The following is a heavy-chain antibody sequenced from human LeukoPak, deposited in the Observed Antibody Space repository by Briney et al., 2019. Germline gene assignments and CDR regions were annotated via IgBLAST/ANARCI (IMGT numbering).Heavy chain of an antibody. CDR3: ARPSIAAAGGAFDI. Sequence: GGSLRLSCAASGFPFSSYAMSWVRQAPGRGLEWVSAISGSDGSTYYADSVKGRFTISRDNSKNTLYLQMNSLRAADTAVYYCARPSIAAAGGAFDIWGQGTMVTVSS. D-gene: IGHD6-13*01. CDR1: GFPFSSYA. J-gene: IGHJ3*02. V-gene: IGHV3-23*01. CDR2: ISGSDGST.